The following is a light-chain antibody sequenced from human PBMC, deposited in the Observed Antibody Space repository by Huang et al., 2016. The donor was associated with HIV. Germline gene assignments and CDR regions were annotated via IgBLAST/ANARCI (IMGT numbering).Light chain of an antibody. V-gene: IGKV1-39*01. Sequence: DIQMTQSPSSLSASVGERVTITCRASQNITSYLNWYQQRPGKAPNLLIYAASSLQSGFPSRFSCSGSGTDCTLTISSLQTEDFATYYCQQSYSRISFGQGTRLDIK. J-gene: IGKJ5*01. CDR2: AAS. CDR1: QNITSY. CDR3: QQSYSRIS.